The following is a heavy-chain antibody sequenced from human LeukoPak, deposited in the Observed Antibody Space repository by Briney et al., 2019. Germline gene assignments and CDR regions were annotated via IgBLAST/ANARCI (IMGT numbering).Heavy chain of an antibody. D-gene: IGHD6-19*01. Sequence: PGGSLRLSCAASGFTFSSYGMHWVRQAPGKGLEWVAVISYDGSNKYYADSVKGRFTISRDNSKNTLYLQMNSLRAEDTAVYYCAKDVPESAQQWLGDVFDYWGQGTLVTVSS. CDR2: ISYDGSNK. J-gene: IGHJ4*02. CDR1: GFTFSSYG. V-gene: IGHV3-30*18. CDR3: AKDVPESAQQWLGDVFDY.